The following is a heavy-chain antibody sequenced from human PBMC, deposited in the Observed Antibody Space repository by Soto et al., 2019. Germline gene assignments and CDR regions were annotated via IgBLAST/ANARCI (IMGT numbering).Heavy chain of an antibody. Sequence: QVQLVQSGAEVKKPGASVKVSCKASGYTFTSYDINWVRQATGQGLEWMGWMNPNSGNTGYAQKFQGRVTMTRNTSISTAYMELSSLRSEDTAVYYCARRVYSSSWYYYYYYGMDFWGQGTTVTVSS. V-gene: IGHV1-8*01. J-gene: IGHJ6*02. CDR3: ARRVYSSSWYYYYYYGMDF. CDR2: MNPNSGNT. CDR1: GYTFTSYD. D-gene: IGHD6-13*01.